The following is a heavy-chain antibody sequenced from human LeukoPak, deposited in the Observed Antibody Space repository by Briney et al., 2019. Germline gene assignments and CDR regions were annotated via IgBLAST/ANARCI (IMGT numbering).Heavy chain of an antibody. J-gene: IGHJ4*02. D-gene: IGHD3-10*01. CDR2: IESKTDGGTT. CDR1: GFSFRDAW. Sequence: GGSLRLSYAACGFSFRDAWMRGVRQIPGKGLEGVGRIESKTDGGTTDYAAPVKGRFTISRDDSTNTLYLQMNSLKSEDTAVYYCTTYGSGRKFDYWGQGILVTVSS. V-gene: IGHV3-15*04. CDR3: TTYGSGRKFDY.